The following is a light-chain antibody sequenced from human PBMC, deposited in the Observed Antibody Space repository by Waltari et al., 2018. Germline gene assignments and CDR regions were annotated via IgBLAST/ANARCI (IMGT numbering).Light chain of an antibody. CDR3: QQYNNWPPVFT. Sequence: EIVMTQSPATLSVSPGERATLSCRASQSVRSNLAWYQQKPGQAPRLIIYGASNRATGVPARFSGSGSGTDFTLTISSLQSEDFAIYYCQQYNNWPPVFTFGPGTRVDIK. V-gene: IGKV3-15*01. CDR2: GAS. J-gene: IGKJ3*01. CDR1: QSVRSN.